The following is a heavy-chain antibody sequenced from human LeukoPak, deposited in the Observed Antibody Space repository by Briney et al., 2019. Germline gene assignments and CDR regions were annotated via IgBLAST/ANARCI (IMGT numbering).Heavy chain of an antibody. Sequence: GGSLRLSCAASGFTFSNSFMSWVRQAPGEGLEWVANINKDGTLTYYSDSVKGRFAMSRDNAMDSLYLQMNNLRAEDTAVYYCAGLGITSTSNFFDPWGQGTLVTVSS. J-gene: IGHJ5*02. CDR3: AGLGITSTSNFFDP. CDR1: GFTFSNSF. V-gene: IGHV3-7*01. D-gene: IGHD1-14*01. CDR2: INKDGTLT.